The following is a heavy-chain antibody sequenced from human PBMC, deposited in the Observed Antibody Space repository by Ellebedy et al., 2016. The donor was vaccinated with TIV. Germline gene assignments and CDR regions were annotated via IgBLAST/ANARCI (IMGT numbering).Heavy chain of an antibody. CDR3: TTDVYCSGGSCYSWSDY. J-gene: IGHJ4*02. CDR1: GFPFRNAW. CDR2: IKSKTDGGTT. D-gene: IGHD2-15*01. Sequence: GESLKIPCAASGFPFRNAWMSWVRQAPGKGLEWVGRIKSKTDGGTTDYAAPVKGRFTISRDDSKNTLYLQMNSLKTEDTAGYYCTTDVYCSGGSCYSWSDYWGQGTLVTVSS. V-gene: IGHV3-15*01.